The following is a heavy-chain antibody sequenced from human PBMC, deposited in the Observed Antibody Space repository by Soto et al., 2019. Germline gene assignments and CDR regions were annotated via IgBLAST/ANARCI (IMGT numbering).Heavy chain of an antibody. D-gene: IGHD5-18*01. CDR1: GFTFSRYA. J-gene: IGHJ4*02. CDR3: ARDRWIQLWLLDY. CDR2: ISYDGSNK. V-gene: IGHV3-30*04. Sequence: GGSLRLSCAASGFTFSRYAMHWVRQAPGKGLEWVAVISYDGSNKYYADSVKGRFTISRDNSKNTLYLQMNSLRAEDTAVYYCARDRWIQLWLLDYWGQGTLVTVSS.